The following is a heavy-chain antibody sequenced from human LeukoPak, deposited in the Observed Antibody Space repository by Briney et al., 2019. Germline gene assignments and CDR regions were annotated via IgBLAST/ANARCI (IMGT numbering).Heavy chain of an antibody. CDR1: GFTFSSYE. J-gene: IGHJ4*02. D-gene: IGHD3-22*01. Sequence: GGSLRLSCAASGFTFSSYEMNWVRQAPGKGLEWVSYISTSGSTVYYADSVKGRFTISRDNAKNSLYLQMNSLRAEDTAVYYCARDRTYYYDSSGPTPPDYWGQGTLVTVPS. CDR2: ISTSGSTV. V-gene: IGHV3-48*03. CDR3: ARDRTYYYDSSGPTPPDY.